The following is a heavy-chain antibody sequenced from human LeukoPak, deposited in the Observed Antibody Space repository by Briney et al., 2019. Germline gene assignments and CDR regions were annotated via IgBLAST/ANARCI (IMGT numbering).Heavy chain of an antibody. CDR3: ARGRDTYYYGSGSYYNGREFDP. V-gene: IGHV1-18*01. CDR1: GYTFTSYG. D-gene: IGHD3-10*01. CDR2: ISAYNGNT. J-gene: IGHJ5*02. Sequence: ASVKVSCKASGYTFTSYGISWVRQAPGQGLEWMGWISAYNGNTNYAQKLQGRVTMTTDTSTSTAYMELRSLRSDDTAVYYCARGRDTYYYGSGSYYNGREFDPWGQGTLVTVSS.